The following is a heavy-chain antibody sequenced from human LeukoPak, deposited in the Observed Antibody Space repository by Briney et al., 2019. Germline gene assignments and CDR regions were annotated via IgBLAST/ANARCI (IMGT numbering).Heavy chain of an antibody. V-gene: IGHV4-31*03. CDR1: GGSISSGGYY. D-gene: IGHD6-19*01. Sequence: PSETLSLTCTVSGGSISSGGYYWSWIRQHPGKGLEWIGYIYYSGSTYYNPSLKSRVTISVDRSKNQFSLKLSSVTAADTAVYYCAETRYRSGWYNTGIWFDPWGQGTLVTVSP. J-gene: IGHJ5*02. CDR3: AETRYRSGWYNTGIWFDP. CDR2: IYYSGST.